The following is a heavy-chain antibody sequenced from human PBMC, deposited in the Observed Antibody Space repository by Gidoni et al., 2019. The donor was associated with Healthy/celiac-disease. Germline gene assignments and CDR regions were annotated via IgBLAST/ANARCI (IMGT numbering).Heavy chain of an antibody. CDR1: VGTFRSYP. V-gene: IGHV1-69*01. CDR2: VIPSVGTA. Sequence: QVQLVQSWAEVKKPGSSVQVSFKASVGTFRSYPISWGRQAPGQGFEWTGGVIPSVGTANYAQKVEGRVTMTADEYTSTAYMELSSLRSEDTAVYYCARGGAGDYYDSSGYWFDPWGQGTLVTVSS. CDR3: ARGGAGDYYDSSGYWFDP. J-gene: IGHJ5*02. D-gene: IGHD3-22*01.